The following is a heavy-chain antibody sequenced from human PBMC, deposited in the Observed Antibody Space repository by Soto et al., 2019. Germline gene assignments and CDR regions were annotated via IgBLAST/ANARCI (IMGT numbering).Heavy chain of an antibody. V-gene: IGHV3-23*01. CDR3: AKGPGYSYGPYYYYYYMDV. Sequence: GGSLRLSCAASGFTFSSYAMSWVRQAPGKGLEWVSAISGSGGSTYYADSVKGRFIISRDNSKNTLYLQMNSLRAEDTAVYYCAKGPGYSYGPYYYYYYMDVWGKGTTVTVSS. D-gene: IGHD5-18*01. J-gene: IGHJ6*03. CDR1: GFTFSSYA. CDR2: ISGSGGST.